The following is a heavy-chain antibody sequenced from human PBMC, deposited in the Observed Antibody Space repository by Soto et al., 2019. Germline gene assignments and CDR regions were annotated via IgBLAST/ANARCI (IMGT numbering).Heavy chain of an antibody. Sequence: AESLKISCKGSGYSFTSYWISWVRQMPGKGLEWMGRIDPSDSYTNYSPSFQGHVTISADKSISTAYLQWSSLKASDTAMYYCARHGITGTLLGYWGQGTLVTVSS. CDR2: IDPSDSYT. CDR3: ARHGITGTLLGY. CDR1: GYSFTSYW. D-gene: IGHD1-20*01. J-gene: IGHJ4*02. V-gene: IGHV5-10-1*01.